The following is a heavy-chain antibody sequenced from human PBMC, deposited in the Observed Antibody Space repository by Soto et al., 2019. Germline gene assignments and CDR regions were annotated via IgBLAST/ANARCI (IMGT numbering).Heavy chain of an antibody. D-gene: IGHD3-9*01. Sequence: ASVKVSCKASGYTFTGYYMHWVRQAPGQGLERMGWINPNSGGTNYAQKFQGWVTMTRDTSISTAYMELSRLRSDDTAVYYCARDKGDILTGYYRRSYYYGMDVWGQGTTVTVS. CDR1: GYTFTGYY. V-gene: IGHV1-2*04. CDR3: ARDKGDILTGYYRRSYYYGMDV. CDR2: INPNSGGT. J-gene: IGHJ6*02.